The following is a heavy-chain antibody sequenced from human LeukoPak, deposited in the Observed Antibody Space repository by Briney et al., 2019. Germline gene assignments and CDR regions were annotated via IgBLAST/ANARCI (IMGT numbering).Heavy chain of an antibody. D-gene: IGHD4-17*01. CDR1: GYTFTGYY. CDR3: ARDFGRLDYGDYVGGGYYYYGMDV. J-gene: IGHJ6*02. CDR2: INPNSGGT. Sequence: GASVKVSCKASGYTFTGYYMHWVRQAPGQGLEWMGWINPNSGGTNYAQKFQGRVTMTRDTSISTAYMELSRLRSDDTAVYYCARDFGRLDYGDYVGGGYYYYGMDVWGQGTTVTVSS. V-gene: IGHV1-2*02.